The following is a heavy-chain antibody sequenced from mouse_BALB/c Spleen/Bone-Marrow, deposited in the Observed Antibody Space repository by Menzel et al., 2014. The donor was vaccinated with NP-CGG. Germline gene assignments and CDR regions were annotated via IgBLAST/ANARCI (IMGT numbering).Heavy chain of an antibody. CDR2: IYPGDGSS. V-gene: IGHV1S33*01. J-gene: IGHJ3*01. D-gene: IGHD3-2*01. CDR3: TCSGDRSGYGFAY. CDR1: GYTFTSYD. Sequence: LVESGPELVKPGALVKISCKASGYTFTSYDINWVKQRPGQGLEWIGWIYPGDGSSKYNEKFKGRATLTVDKSSSTAYMQLSSLTSENSAVYFCTCSGDRSGYGFAYWGQGTLVTVSA.